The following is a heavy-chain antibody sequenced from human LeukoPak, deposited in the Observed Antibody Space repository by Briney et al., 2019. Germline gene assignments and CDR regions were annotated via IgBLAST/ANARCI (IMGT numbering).Heavy chain of an antibody. D-gene: IGHD6-13*01. Sequence: SETLSLACAVYGGSFSGYYWGCIRQPPGKGLEWIGEINHSGSTNYNPSLKSRVTISVDTSKNQFSLKLSSVTAADTAVYYCARHLRAFSIAAAGFDYWGQGTLVTVSS. CDR3: ARHLRAFSIAAAGFDY. J-gene: IGHJ4*02. CDR2: INHSGST. CDR1: GGSFSGYY. V-gene: IGHV4-34*01.